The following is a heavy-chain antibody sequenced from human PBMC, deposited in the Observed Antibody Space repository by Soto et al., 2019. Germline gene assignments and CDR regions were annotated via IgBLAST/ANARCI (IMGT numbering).Heavy chain of an antibody. CDR1: GFSFSSYG. CDR2: ISDDGSNN. D-gene: IGHD6-19*01. V-gene: IGHV3-30*18. J-gene: IGHJ4*02. Sequence: QVQLVESGGGVVQPGRSLRLSCAASGFSFSSYGMHWVRQAPGKGLEWVAVISDDGSNNDYADSVKGRFTISRDNSKNTLYLQMNSLRAEDTAVYYCAKDPGGWLVLRYYFDYWGQGTLVTVSS. CDR3: AKDPGGWLVLRYYFDY.